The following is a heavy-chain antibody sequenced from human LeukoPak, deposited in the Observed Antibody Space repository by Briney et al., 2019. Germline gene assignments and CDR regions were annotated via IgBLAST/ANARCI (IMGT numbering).Heavy chain of an antibody. CDR1: GGSISGSNW. CDR2: IYHSGST. Sequence: PSETLSLTCAVFGGSISGSNWWSWVRQPPGRGLEWIGEIYHSGSTNYNPSLKSRVTISVDKSKNQFSLKLSSVTAADTAVYYCARTRQQLTSDAFDIWGQGTMVTVSS. CDR3: ARTRQQLTSDAFDI. V-gene: IGHV4-4*02. J-gene: IGHJ3*02. D-gene: IGHD6-13*01.